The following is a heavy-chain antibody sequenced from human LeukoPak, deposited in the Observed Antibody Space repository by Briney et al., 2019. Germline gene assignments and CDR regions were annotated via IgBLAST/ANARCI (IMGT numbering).Heavy chain of an antibody. CDR1: GYTFTDYY. Sequence: GASVKVSCKASGYTFTDYYMHWVRQAPGQGLEWMGWIVTNNGGTNYAKNFKGRVTMTRDTSVSTAYVEVSDLKSDDTAVYYCARGGPHHGFDIWAQGTMVTVSS. CDR2: IVTNNGGT. CDR3: ARGGPHHGFDI. J-gene: IGHJ3*02. V-gene: IGHV1-2*02.